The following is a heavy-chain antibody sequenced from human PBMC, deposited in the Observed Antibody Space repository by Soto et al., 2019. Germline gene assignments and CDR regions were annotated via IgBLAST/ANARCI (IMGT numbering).Heavy chain of an antibody. D-gene: IGHD3-16*02. CDR1: GCTFTSYA. CDR2: INAGNGNT. V-gene: IGHV1-3*01. J-gene: IGHJ4*02. CDR3: ARGGNYDYIWGSYRYGFDY. Sequence: VKVSCKASGCTFTSYARHWVRQAPGQRLEWMGWINAGNGNTKYSQKFQGRVTITRDTSASTAYMELSSLRSEDTAVYYCARGGNYDYIWGSYRYGFDYWGQGTLVTV.